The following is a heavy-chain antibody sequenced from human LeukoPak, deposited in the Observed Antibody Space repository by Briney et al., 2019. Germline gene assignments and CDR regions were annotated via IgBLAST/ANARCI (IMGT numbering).Heavy chain of an antibody. CDR2: IWYDGSNK. V-gene: IGHV3-33*01. CDR3: PRGSSSVSTRFDP. Sequence: GRSLRLSCAASGFTFSSYGMHWVRQAPGKGLEWVAVIWYDGSNKYYADSVKGRFTISRDNSKNTLYLQMNSLRAEDTAVYYCPRGSSSVSTRFDPWGQGTLVTVSS. D-gene: IGHD6-6*01. CDR1: GFTFSSYG. J-gene: IGHJ5*02.